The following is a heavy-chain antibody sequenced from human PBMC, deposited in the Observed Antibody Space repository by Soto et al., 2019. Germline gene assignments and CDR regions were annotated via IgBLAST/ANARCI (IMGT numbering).Heavy chain of an antibody. V-gene: IGHV3-30-3*01. J-gene: IGHJ5*02. CDR2: ISYDGSNK. D-gene: IGHD6-13*01. Sequence: GSLRLSSAASGXTFSSYSMHWVRQAPGKGLEWVAVISYDGSNKYYADSVKGRFTISRDNSNNTLYLQMNSLRAEDTAVYYCARDRRRPAGTRWFDPWGQGTLVTVSS. CDR3: ARDRRRPAGTRWFDP. CDR1: GXTFSSYS.